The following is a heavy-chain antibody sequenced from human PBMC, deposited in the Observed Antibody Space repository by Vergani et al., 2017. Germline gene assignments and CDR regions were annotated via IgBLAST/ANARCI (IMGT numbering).Heavy chain of an antibody. CDR1: GGSISGTNW. Sequence: QVQLQESGPGLVKPPGTLSLTCAVSGGSISGTNWWSWFRQPPGKGLEWIGYVYYTGSTTYNPSLKSRVTISVDTSNNQFSLRMTSLTAADTAIYYCAGDGDLYCHSTTSCHNSFDPWGQGSLVTVSS. CDR3: AGDGDLYCHSTTSCHNSFDP. J-gene: IGHJ5*02. CDR2: VYYTGST. V-gene: IGHV4-61*01. D-gene: IGHD2/OR15-2a*01.